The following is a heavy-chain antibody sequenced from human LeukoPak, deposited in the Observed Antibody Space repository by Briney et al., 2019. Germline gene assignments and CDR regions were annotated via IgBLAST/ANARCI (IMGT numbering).Heavy chain of an antibody. CDR1: GDTFSKYG. CDR3: ARESLSATPIFDF. Sequence: SVKVSCKASGDTFSKYGISWVRQAPGQGLEWMGRIIPILGGIDYAQKFQGRVSITADKSTSTAYMEVSSLKSEDTAVYYCARESLSATPIFDFWGRGTLVTVSS. D-gene: IGHD5-12*01. V-gene: IGHV1-69*04. CDR2: IIPILGGI. J-gene: IGHJ4*02.